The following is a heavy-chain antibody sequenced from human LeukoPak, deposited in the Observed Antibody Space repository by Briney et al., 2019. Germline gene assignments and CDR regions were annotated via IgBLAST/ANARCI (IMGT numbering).Heavy chain of an antibody. V-gene: IGHV4-59*01. CDR3: ARGGDVLTSYYPYWYFDL. CDR2: SYYSGSA. D-gene: IGHD3-9*01. CDR1: GASISSYY. Sequence: PSETLSLTCSVSGASISSYYWSWIRQPPGKGLEFIGYSYYSGSATYHPSLKSRVTISLDTSKNQFSLNLNSVTDADTAVYYCARGGDVLTSYYPYWYFDLWGRGTLVTVSS. J-gene: IGHJ2*01.